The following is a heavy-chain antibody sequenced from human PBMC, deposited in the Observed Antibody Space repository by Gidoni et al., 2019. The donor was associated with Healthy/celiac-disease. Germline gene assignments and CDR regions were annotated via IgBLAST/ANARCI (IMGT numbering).Heavy chain of an antibody. CDR2: ISYDGSNK. CDR1: GFTFSSYG. Sequence: QVQLVESGGGVVQPGRSLRLSCSASGFTFSSYGMHWVRQAPGKGLEWVAVISYDGSNKYYADSVKGRFTISRDNSKNTLYLQMNSRRAEDTAVYYCAKDGCGGDCYSDLDYWGQGTLVTVSS. CDR3: AKDGCGGDCYSDLDY. J-gene: IGHJ4*02. V-gene: IGHV3-30*18. D-gene: IGHD2-21*02.